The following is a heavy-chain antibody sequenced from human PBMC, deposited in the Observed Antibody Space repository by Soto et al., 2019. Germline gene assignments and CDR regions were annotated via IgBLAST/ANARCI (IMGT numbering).Heavy chain of an antibody. CDR1: GFTFSDYY. J-gene: IGHJ4*02. CDR3: AGDTVFFDY. V-gene: IGHV3-11*01. Sequence: PAGSLSLSCAASGFTFSDYYMSWIRQAPGKGLERVSYISSSGSTIYYADSVKGRFTISRDNATNSLYLQMNSLRAEDTAVYYCAGDTVFFDYWGQGTQVTVSS. D-gene: IGHD4-17*01. CDR2: ISSSGSTI.